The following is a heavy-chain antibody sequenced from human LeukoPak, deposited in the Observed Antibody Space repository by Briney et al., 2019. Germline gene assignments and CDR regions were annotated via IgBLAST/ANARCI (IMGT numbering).Heavy chain of an antibody. J-gene: IGHJ4*02. V-gene: IGHV3-11*01. D-gene: IGHD3-22*01. CDR2: ISSSGSSI. CDR1: GFIFSDYY. Sequence: GGSLRLSCAASGFIFSDYYMSWIRQAPGKGLEWVSYISSSGSSIYYADSVKGRFTISRDNAKDSLYLQMNSLRAEDTAVYYCAGECRDCYDSSGYKYWGQGTLVTVSS. CDR3: AGECRDCYDSSGYKY.